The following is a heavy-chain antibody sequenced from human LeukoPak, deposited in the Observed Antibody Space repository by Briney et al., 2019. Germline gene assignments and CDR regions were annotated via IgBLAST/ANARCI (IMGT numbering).Heavy chain of an antibody. CDR2: IYPSGST. Sequence: SETLSLTCTVSGGSITGYYWTWIRQPARKGLEWIGRIYPSGSTKSNPSLKSRVTMSLDTSKNQLSLNLSSVTAADTAVYYCARDDGDYVMNYWGQGTLVTVSS. V-gene: IGHV4-4*07. J-gene: IGHJ4*02. D-gene: IGHD4-17*01. CDR3: ARDDGDYVMNY. CDR1: GGSITGYY.